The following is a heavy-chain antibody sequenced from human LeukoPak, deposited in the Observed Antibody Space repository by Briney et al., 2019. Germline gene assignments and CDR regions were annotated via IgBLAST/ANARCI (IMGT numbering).Heavy chain of an antibody. J-gene: IGHJ4*02. CDR3: ARDDGTAKYDY. CDR2: IIPILGIA. V-gene: IGHV1-69*04. CDR1: GGTFSSYA. Sequence: ASVKVSCKASGGTFSSYAISWVRQAPGQGLEWMGRIIPILGIANYAQKFQGRVTITADKSTSTASMELSSLRSEDTAVYYCARDDGTAKYDYWGQGTLVTVSS. D-gene: IGHD2-21*02.